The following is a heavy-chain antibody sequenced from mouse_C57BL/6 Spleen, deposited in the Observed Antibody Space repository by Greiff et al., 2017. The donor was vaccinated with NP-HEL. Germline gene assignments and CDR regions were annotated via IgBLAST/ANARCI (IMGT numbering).Heavy chain of an antibody. CDR1: GYSFTGYY. D-gene: IGHD2-4*01. V-gene: IGHV1-42*01. CDR2: INPSTGGT. CDR3: ARWYDYAFAY. J-gene: IGHJ3*01. Sequence: EVKLMESGPELVKPGASVKISCKASGYSFTGYYMNWVKQSPEKSLEWIGEINPSTGGTTYNQKFKAKATLTVDKSSSTAYMQLKSLTSEDSAVYYCARWYDYAFAYWGQGTLVTVSA.